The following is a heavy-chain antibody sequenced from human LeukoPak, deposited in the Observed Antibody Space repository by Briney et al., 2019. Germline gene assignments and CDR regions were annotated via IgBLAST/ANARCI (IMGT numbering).Heavy chain of an antibody. D-gene: IGHD5-18*01. CDR3: ARPNVDTAMAELYWFFNV. J-gene: IGHJ2*01. V-gene: IGHV4-39*01. Sequence: PSETLSLTCTVSGGSIRNNNYYWAWIRQPPGKGLEGIGSIYYSATTYYNPSLKSRVAISVDTSKNQFSLKLTSVTAADTAVYYCARPNVDTAMAELYWFFNVWGGGTLVTVSS. CDR1: GGSIRNNNYY. CDR2: IYYSATT.